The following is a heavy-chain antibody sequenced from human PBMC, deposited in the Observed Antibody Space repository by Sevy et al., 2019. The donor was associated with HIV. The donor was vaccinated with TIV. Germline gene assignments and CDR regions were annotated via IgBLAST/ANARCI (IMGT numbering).Heavy chain of an antibody. CDR3: VRHRGDTVVLPDVLPDYGMDV. D-gene: IGHD2-2*01. Sequence: GGSLRLSCAASGLTFSSYWMHWVRQAPGKGLVWVSRINGDGSSTSYADSVKGRFTISRDNAKNTLYLQMNSLRAEDTAVYYCVRHRGDTVVLPDVLPDYGMDVWGQGTTVTVSS. V-gene: IGHV3-74*01. CDR1: GLTFSSYW. CDR2: INGDGSST. J-gene: IGHJ6*02.